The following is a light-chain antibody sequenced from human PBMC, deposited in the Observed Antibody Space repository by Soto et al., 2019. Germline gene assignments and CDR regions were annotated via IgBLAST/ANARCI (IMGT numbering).Light chain of an antibody. CDR2: EVS. Sequence: QSVLTQPASVSGSSGQSITISCIGTNSDVGAYDYVSWYQQHPGKAPKVMIYEVSNRPSGVSNRFSGSKSGNTASLTISGLQAEDEAAYYCSSYTTSSTWVFGGGTQLTVL. CDR3: SSYTTSSTWV. CDR1: NSDVGAYDY. V-gene: IGLV2-14*01. J-gene: IGLJ3*02.